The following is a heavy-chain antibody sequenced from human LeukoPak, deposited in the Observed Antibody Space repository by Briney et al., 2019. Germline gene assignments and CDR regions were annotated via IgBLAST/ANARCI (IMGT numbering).Heavy chain of an antibody. D-gene: IGHD4-17*01. Sequence: GGSLRLSCAASGFTFSTFSMNWVRQTPGKGLEWVSSITSSSSYIFYADSVKGRFTISRDNAKNSLNLQMNSLRAEDTAVYLCAREPYIHGYGMDVWGQGTTVTVSS. CDR3: AREPYIHGYGMDV. J-gene: IGHJ6*02. V-gene: IGHV3-21*01. CDR1: GFTFSTFS. CDR2: ITSSSSYI.